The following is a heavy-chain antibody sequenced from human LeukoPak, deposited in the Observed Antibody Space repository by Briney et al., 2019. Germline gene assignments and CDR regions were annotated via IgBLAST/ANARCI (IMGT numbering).Heavy chain of an antibody. CDR2: ISAYNGNT. V-gene: IGHV1-18*01. CDR3: ARASYCSSTSCYSTNYYYYYGMDV. J-gene: IGHJ6*02. Sequence: ASVKVSCKASGYTFTSYGISWVRQAPGQGLEWMGWISAYNGNTNYAQKLQGRVTMTTDTSTSTAYMELRSLRSDDTAVYYCARASYCSSTSCYSTNYYYYYGMDVWGQGTTVTVSS. CDR1: GYTFTSYG. D-gene: IGHD2-2*01.